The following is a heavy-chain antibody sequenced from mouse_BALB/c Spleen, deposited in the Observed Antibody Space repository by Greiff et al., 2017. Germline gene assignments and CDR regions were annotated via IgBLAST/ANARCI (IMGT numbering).Heavy chain of an antibody. CDR2: ISYDGSN. V-gene: IGHV3-6*02. Sequence: EVQLQESGPGLVKPSQSLSLTCSVTGYSITSGYYWNWIRQFPGNKLEWMGYISYDGSNNYNPSLKNRISITRDTSKNQFFLKLNSVTTEDTATYYCARIYDGYYGDFDYWGQGTTLTVSS. J-gene: IGHJ2*01. CDR1: GYSITSGYY. D-gene: IGHD2-3*01. CDR3: ARIYDGYYGDFDY.